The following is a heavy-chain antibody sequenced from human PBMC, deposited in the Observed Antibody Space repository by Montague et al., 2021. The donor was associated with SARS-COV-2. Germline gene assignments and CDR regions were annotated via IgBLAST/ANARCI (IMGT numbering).Heavy chain of an antibody. Sequence: SETLSLTCTVSGGSVSSGYHYWSWIRQPPGKGLEWIGYIYHTGSTNYNPSLKSRVTISVDTSKNQFSLKLTTVTAADTAVYYCSREFVDNFWSGHSDFWGQGVLVTVSS. CDR3: SREFVDNFWSGHSDF. D-gene: IGHD3-3*01. J-gene: IGHJ4*02. V-gene: IGHV4-61*01. CDR1: GGSVSSGYHY. CDR2: IYHTGST.